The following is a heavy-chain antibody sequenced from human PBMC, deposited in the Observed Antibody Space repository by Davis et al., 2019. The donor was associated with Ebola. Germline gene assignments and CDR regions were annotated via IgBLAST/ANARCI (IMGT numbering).Heavy chain of an antibody. J-gene: IGHJ4*02. Sequence: MPSETLSLTCTVSGGSISSSSYYWSWIRQPPGKGLEWIGEINHSGSTNYNPSLKSRVTISVDTSKNQFSLKLSSVTAADTAVYYCARVSRTLRLSLDYWGQGTLVTVSS. CDR3: ARVSRTLRLSLDY. D-gene: IGHD3-16*01. V-gene: IGHV4-39*07. CDR1: GGSISSSSYY. CDR2: INHSGST.